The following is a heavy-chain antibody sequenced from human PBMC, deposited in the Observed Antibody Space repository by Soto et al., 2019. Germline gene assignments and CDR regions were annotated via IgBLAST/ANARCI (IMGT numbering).Heavy chain of an antibody. V-gene: IGHV3-33*01. CDR1: GFTFSSYG. CDR3: ARDGTRIAARGYFDY. J-gene: IGHJ4*02. Sequence: GGSLRLSCAASGFTFSSYGMHWVRQAPGKGLEWVAVIWYDGSNKYYADSVKGRFTISRDNSKNTLYLQMNSLRAEDTAVYYCARDGTRIAARGYFDYWGQGTLVTVSS. D-gene: IGHD6-6*01. CDR2: IWYDGSNK.